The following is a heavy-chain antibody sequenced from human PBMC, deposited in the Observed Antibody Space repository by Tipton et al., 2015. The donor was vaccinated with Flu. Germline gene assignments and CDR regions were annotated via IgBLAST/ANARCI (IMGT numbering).Heavy chain of an antibody. V-gene: IGHV1-69*06. CDR1: GGTFSSYA. J-gene: IGHJ4*02. D-gene: IGHD4-17*01. Sequence: QVQLVQSGAEVKKPGSSVKVSCTVPGGTFSSYAITWIRQAPGQGLEWMGRIIPIFGSTDFAQSFQGRVTLTADKSTATAYMELSSLRSDDTAIYYCAKTTDYGDYGGDWGQGTLVTVSS. CDR2: IIPIFGST. CDR3: AKTTDYGDYGGD.